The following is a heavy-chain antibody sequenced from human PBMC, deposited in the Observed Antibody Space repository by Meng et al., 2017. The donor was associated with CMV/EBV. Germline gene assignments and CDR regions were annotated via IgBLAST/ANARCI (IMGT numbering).Heavy chain of an antibody. J-gene: IGHJ5*02. V-gene: IGHV1-46*01. CDR2: INPSGGST. D-gene: IGHD3-3*01. CDR1: GYTFTSYY. Sequence: ASVKVSCKASGYTFTSYYMHWVRQAPGQGLEWMGIINPSGGSTSYAQKFQGRVTMTRDTSTSTVYMELSRLRSDDTAVYYCAREEGTYYDFWSGQNWFDPWGQGTLVTVSS. CDR3: AREEGTYYDFWSGQNWFDP.